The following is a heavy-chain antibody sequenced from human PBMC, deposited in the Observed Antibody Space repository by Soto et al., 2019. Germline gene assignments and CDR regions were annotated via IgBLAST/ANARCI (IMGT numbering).Heavy chain of an antibody. CDR3: VEAFGEFHQYFQH. D-gene: IGHD3-10*01. CDR1: GGTFSSYT. CDR2: IIPILGIA. Sequence: QVQLVQSGAEVKKPGSSVKVSCKASGGTFSSYTISWVRQAPGQGLEWMGRIIPILGIANYAQKFQGRVTITADKSTSTAYMELSSLRSEETAVYYCVEAFGEFHQYFQHWGQGTLVTVSS. J-gene: IGHJ1*01. V-gene: IGHV1-69*02.